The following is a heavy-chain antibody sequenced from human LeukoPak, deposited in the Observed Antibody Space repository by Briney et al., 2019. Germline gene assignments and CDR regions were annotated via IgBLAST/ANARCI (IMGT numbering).Heavy chain of an antibody. CDR3: ARDSGWSFDY. CDR2: ISSRSSYI. J-gene: IGHJ4*02. Sequence: PGGSLRLSCAASGFTFSSYSMNWVRQAPGKGLEWVSSISSRSSYIYYADSVKGRFTISRDNAKNSLYLQMNSLRAEDTAVYYCARDSGWSFDYWGQGTLVTVSS. V-gene: IGHV3-21*01. CDR1: GFTFSSYS. D-gene: IGHD6-19*01.